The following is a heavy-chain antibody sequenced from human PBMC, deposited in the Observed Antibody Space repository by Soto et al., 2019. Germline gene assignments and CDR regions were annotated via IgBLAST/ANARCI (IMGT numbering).Heavy chain of an antibody. CDR1: GFSFDEYA. CDR3: AKGYYSGYDLAYFDY. V-gene: IGHV3-23*01. CDR2: ISGSGDNT. D-gene: IGHD5-12*01. J-gene: IGHJ4*02. Sequence: LRLSFAASGFSFDEYAMTWVRRAAGKGLEWVSAISGSGDNTYYADSVKGRFTISRDNSKNTLYLHLNSLRAEDTAVYYCAKGYYSGYDLAYFDYWGQGTLVTVSS.